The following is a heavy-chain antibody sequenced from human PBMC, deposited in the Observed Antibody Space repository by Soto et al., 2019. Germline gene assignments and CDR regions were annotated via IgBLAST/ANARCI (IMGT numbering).Heavy chain of an antibody. CDR1: GFTFNNYA. CDR2: ISGSGATT. J-gene: IGHJ4*02. D-gene: IGHD2-15*01. CDR3: AKGDCSGGSCYRGFDS. Sequence: GGSLRLSCEASGFTFNNYAMTWVRQAPGVGLEWVSTISGSGATTYYTDSVKGRFTISRDNSKHTLSLQMNSLSADDTAMYYCAKGDCSGGSCYRGFDSWGQGALVTVSS. V-gene: IGHV3-23*01.